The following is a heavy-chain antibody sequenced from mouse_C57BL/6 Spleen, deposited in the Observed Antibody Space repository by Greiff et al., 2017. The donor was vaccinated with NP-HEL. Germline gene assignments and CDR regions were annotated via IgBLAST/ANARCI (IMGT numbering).Heavy chain of an antibody. J-gene: IGHJ2*01. CDR1: GFTFSDYY. D-gene: IGHD4-1*01. CDR3: ARENWTGFDY. CDR2: INYDGSST. V-gene: IGHV5-16*01. Sequence: EVKVVESEGGLVQPGSSMKLSCTASGFTFSDYYMAWVRQVPEKGLEWVANINYDGSSTYYLDSLKSRFIISRDNAKNILYLQMSSLKSEDTATYYCARENWTGFDYWGQGTTLTVSS.